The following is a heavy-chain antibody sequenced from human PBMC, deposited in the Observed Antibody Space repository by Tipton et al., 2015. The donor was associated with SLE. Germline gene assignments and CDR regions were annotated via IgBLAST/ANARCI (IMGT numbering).Heavy chain of an antibody. CDR2: INPSGSA. Sequence: LRLTCTVSGGSISSSSYYWGWIRQPPGKGLEWIGEINPSGSANYNPSLKSRVTISVDTSKKQFSLKLSSVTAADTAVFYCARAIGRVLPMDVWGKGTTVTVSS. CDR1: GGSISSSSYY. D-gene: IGHD1-26*01. J-gene: IGHJ6*03. CDR3: ARAIGRVLPMDV. V-gene: IGHV4-39*07.